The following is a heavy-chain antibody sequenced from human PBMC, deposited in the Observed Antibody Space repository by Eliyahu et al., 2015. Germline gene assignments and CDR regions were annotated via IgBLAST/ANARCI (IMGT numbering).Heavy chain of an antibody. CDR2: INHSGST. V-gene: IGHV4-34*01. D-gene: IGHD3-10*01. CDR3: ARLPRPRGYYYYMDV. CDR1: GGSFSGYY. Sequence: QVQLQQWGAGLLKPSETLSLTCAVYGGSFSGYYWXWIRQPPGKGLEWIGEINHSGSTNYNPSLKSRVTISVDTSKNQFSLKLSSVTAADTAVYYCARLPRPRGYYYYMDVWGKGTTVTVSS. J-gene: IGHJ6*03.